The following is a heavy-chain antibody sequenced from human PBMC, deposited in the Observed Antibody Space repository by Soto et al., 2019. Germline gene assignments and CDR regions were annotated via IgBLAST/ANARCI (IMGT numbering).Heavy chain of an antibody. V-gene: IGHV1-2*04. D-gene: IGHD6-19*01. J-gene: IGHJ6*02. CDR1: GYTFTGYY. Sequence: WASVKVSCKASGYTFTGYYMHWVRQAPGQGLEWMGWINPNSGGTNYAQKFQGWVTMTRDTSISTAYMELSRLRSDDTAVYYCARDQDSSGWPYYYYYYGMDVWGQGTTVTVSS. CDR2: INPNSGGT. CDR3: ARDQDSSGWPYYYYYYGMDV.